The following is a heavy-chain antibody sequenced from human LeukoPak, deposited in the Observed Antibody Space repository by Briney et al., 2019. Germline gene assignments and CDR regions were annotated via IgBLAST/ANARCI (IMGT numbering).Heavy chain of an antibody. CDR1: GYTFTSYA. J-gene: IGHJ4*02. D-gene: IGHD4-17*01. Sequence: ASVKVSCKASGYTFTSYAMHWVRQAPGQRLEWTGWINADNGNTKYSQKFQGRVTITRDTSASTAYMELSSLRSEDTAVYYCARVDHDYGDYYFDYWGQGTLVTVSS. V-gene: IGHV1-3*01. CDR2: INADNGNT. CDR3: ARVDHDYGDYYFDY.